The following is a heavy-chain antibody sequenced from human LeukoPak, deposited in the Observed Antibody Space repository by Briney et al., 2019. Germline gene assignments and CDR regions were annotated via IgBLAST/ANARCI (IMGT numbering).Heavy chain of an antibody. CDR1: GFTFSSYA. V-gene: IGHV3-23*01. CDR3: AKDIVVVPAAILGRSYYYYGMDV. D-gene: IGHD2-2*01. J-gene: IGHJ6*04. Sequence: GGSLRLSCAASGFTFSSYAMSWVRQAPGKGLEWVSAISGSGGSTYYADSVKGRFTISRENSKNTLYLQINSLRAEDTAVYYCAKDIVVVPAAILGRSYYYYGMDVWGKGTTVTVSS. CDR2: ISGSGGST.